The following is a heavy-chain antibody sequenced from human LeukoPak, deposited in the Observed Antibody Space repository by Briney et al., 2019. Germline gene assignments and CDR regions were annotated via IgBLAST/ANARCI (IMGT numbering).Heavy chain of an antibody. CDR1: GYSFTHYY. Sequence: ASVKVSCKASGYSFTHYYIHWVHQAPGKGLEWMGHIYPGDGDTIYSANFQGRLTMTADTSIDTVHMELYDLRSEDTAVYYGVTAPGCADYWGQGTLVTVSS. V-gene: IGHV1-69-2*01. CDR3: VTAPGCADY. CDR2: IYPGDGDT. J-gene: IGHJ4*02. D-gene: IGHD6-19*01.